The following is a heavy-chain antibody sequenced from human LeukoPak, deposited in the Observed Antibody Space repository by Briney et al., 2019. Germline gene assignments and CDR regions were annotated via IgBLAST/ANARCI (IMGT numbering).Heavy chain of an antibody. J-gene: IGHJ4*02. CDR1: GFTFGSYA. V-gene: IGHV3-23*01. D-gene: IGHD2-15*01. CDR3: TRKTPGRTPFDY. Sequence: GGSLRLSCLASGFTFGSYAMDWVRQAPGQGLQWVSAVGTSADTYYADSVRGRFTISRDNSKNTLYLQMDSLRAEDTAIYYCTRKTPGRTPFDYWGQGILVTVSS. CDR2: VGTSADT.